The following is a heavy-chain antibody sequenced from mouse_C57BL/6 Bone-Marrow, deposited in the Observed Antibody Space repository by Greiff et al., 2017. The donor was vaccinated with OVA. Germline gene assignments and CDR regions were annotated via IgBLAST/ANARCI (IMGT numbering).Heavy chain of an antibody. CDR3: ARGRDSSGPYYFDY. J-gene: IGHJ2*01. CDR1: GFSLTSYA. CDR2: IWTGGGT. D-gene: IGHD3-2*02. V-gene: IGHV2-9-1*01. Sequence: VQVVESGPGLVAPSQSLSITCTVSGFSLTSYAISWVRQPPGKGLEWLGVIWTGGGTNYNSALKSRLSISKDNSKSQVFLKMNSLQTDDTARYYCARGRDSSGPYYFDYWGQGTTLTVSS.